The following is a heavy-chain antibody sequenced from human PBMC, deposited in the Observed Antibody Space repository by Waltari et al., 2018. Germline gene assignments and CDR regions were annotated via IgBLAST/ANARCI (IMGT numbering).Heavy chain of an antibody. CDR1: GGPFRSYT. CDR2: IIPIFGTT. D-gene: IGHD3-22*01. Sequence: QVQLVQSGAEVKKPGSSVKVSCQASGGPFRSYTINWVRQAPGQGLEWMGGIIPIFGTTNYAQKFQGRVTITADKSTSSAYMDLSSLRSEDTAVYYCARSMSTKKPRIFDIWGQGTMVTVSS. J-gene: IGHJ3*02. V-gene: IGHV1-69*06. CDR3: ARSMSTKKPRIFDI.